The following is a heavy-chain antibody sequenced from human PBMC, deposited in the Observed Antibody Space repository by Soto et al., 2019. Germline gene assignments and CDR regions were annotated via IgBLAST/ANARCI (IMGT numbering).Heavy chain of an antibody. J-gene: IGHJ4*02. CDR2: ISAYSGGT. V-gene: IGHV1-2*04. CDR1: GYTFTSYG. D-gene: IGHD4-17*01. Sequence: ASVKVSCTASGYTFTSYGISWVRQAPGQGLEWMGWISAYSGGTNYAQNFQGWVTMTRDTSISTAYMELSRLRSDDTAVFYCAPVLTTREGYNHPLEYRGQGTLVSVS. CDR3: APVLTTREGYNHPLEY.